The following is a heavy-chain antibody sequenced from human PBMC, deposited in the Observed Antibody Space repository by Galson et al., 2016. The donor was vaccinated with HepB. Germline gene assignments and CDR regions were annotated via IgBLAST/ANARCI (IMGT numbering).Heavy chain of an antibody. CDR1: GFSVSTSGVG. D-gene: IGHD1-26*01. V-gene: IGHV2-5*02. CDR2: IYWDDNE. Sequence: PALVKPTQTPTLTCTFSGFSVSTSGVGVGWIRQSPGKALEWLALIYWDDNERYSPSLKTRLSITKDTSKNQVVLTMTNMDPVDTATYYCAHSRVGATGDYYYGLDVWGQGTTVTVSS. J-gene: IGHJ6*02. CDR3: AHSRVGATGDYYYGLDV.